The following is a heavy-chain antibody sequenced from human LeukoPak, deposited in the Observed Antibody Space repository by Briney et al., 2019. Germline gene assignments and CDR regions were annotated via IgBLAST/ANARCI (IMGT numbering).Heavy chain of an antibody. D-gene: IGHD1-26*01. CDR1: GYTLTELS. J-gene: IGHJ4*02. V-gene: IGHV1-24*01. Sequence: ASVKVSCKVSGYTLTELSMHWVRQAPGKGLEWMGGFDPEDGETIYAQKFQGRVTMTEDTSTDTAYMELSSLRSEDTAVYYCATDYWVGVVGATTGLDYWGQGTLVTVSS. CDR2: FDPEDGET. CDR3: ATDYWVGVVGATTGLDY.